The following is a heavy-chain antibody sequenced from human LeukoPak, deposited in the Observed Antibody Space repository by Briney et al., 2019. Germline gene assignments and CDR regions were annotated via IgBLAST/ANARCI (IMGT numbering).Heavy chain of an antibody. CDR3: ARRYYYASGTIDP. J-gene: IGHJ5*02. V-gene: IGHV4-39*01. CDR2: IYYSGST. Sequence: PSQTLSLTCTVSGGSISSGSYYWGWIRQPPGKGLEWIGSIYYSGSTYYNPSLKSRVTISVDTSKNQFSLKLSSVTAADTAVYYCARRYYYASGTIDPWGQGTLVTVSS. CDR1: GGSISSGSYY. D-gene: IGHD3-10*01.